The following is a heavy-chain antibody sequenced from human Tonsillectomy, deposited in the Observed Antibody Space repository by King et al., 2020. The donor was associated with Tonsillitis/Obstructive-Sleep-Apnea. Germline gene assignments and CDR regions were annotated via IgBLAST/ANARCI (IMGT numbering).Heavy chain of an antibody. V-gene: IGHV3-7*03. J-gene: IGHJ6*02. Sequence: VQLVESGGGLVQPGGSLRLSCVASGFTFSSSLMSWVRQAPGKGLEWVANIKQDGSEKYYVDSVKGRFTISRDNAKNSLYLQMNSLRAEDTAVYYCGHDMDVWGQGTTVTVSS. CDR1: GFTFSSSL. CDR3: GHDMDV. CDR2: IKQDGSEK.